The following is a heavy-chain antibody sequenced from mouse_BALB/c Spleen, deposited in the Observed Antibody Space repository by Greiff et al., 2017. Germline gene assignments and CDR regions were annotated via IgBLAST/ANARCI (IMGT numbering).Heavy chain of an antibody. CDR2: IDPENGDT. CDR1: GFNIKDYY. V-gene: IGHV14-4*02. D-gene: IGHD2-1*01. J-gene: IGHJ3*01. CDR3: NAAHGNCFAY. Sequence: VQLQQSGAELVRSGASVKLSCTASGFNIKDYYMHWVKQRPEQGLEWIGWIDPENGDTEYAPKFQGKATMTADTSSNTAYLQLSSLTSEDTAVYYCNAAHGNCFAYWGQGTLVTVSA.